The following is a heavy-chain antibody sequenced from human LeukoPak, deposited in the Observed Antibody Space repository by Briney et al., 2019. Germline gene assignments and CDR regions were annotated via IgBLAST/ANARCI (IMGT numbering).Heavy chain of an antibody. CDR3: AKISLSDASGHYYYMDV. J-gene: IGHJ6*03. V-gene: IGHV3-30*02. CDR1: GFTFSNSA. D-gene: IGHD3-3*01. Sequence: GGSLRLSCAASGFTFSNSAMHWVRHAPGKGLGWVAFIRFEGTHKFYADSVKGRFTLSRHNSKNTAALQVNNLRTEDTALYYCAKISLSDASGHYYYMDVWGKGTTVTVS. CDR2: IRFEGTHK.